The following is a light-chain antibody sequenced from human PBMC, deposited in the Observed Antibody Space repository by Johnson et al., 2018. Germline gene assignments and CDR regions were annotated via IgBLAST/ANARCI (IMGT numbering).Light chain of an antibody. CDR3: GTWDSSLSAGNV. J-gene: IGLJ1*01. V-gene: IGLV1-51*02. CDR2: ENN. CDR1: SSNIGNNY. Sequence: QSVLTQPPSVSAAPGQKVTISCSGSSSNIGNNYVSWYQQLPGTAPKLLIYENNKRPSGIPDRFSGSTSGTSATLAITGLPPGDAADYYCGTWDSSLSAGNVFGTGTKVTVL.